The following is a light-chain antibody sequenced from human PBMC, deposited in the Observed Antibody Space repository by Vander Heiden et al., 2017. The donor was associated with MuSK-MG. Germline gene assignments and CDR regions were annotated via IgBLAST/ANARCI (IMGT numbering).Light chain of an antibody. CDR2: AAS. J-gene: IGKJ1*01. V-gene: IGKV1-9*01. CDR1: QGISSY. Sequence: DIQLTQSPSFLSASVGDRVTITCRASQGISSYLAWYQQKPGNAPKLLIYAASTLQSGVPSRFSGSGSETEFTLTISNLQPEDFATYYCRRLNSYRRTFGQGTKVEIK. CDR3: RRLNSYRRT.